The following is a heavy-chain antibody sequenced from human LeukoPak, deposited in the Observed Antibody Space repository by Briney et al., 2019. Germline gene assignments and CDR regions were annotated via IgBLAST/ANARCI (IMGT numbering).Heavy chain of an antibody. CDR2: MNPNSGNR. D-gene: IGHD6-19*01. V-gene: IGHV1-8*01. CDR1: GYTFSSYD. CDR3: ARRVGSGWPVQH. J-gene: IGHJ1*01. Sequence: PVASVKVSCKASGYTFSSYDINWVRQATGQGLEWMGWMNPNSGNRGYAQKFQGRLNMTRNTSISTAYMELSSLRSEDSAVYYCARRVGSGWPVQHWGQGNLVTVSS.